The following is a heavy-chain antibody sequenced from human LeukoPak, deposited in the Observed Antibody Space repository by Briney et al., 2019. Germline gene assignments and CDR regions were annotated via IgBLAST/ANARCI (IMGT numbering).Heavy chain of an antibody. Sequence: TSETLSLTCTVSGGSIGDYYWTWIRQFPGKGLEWIGYNYYIGSTNYNPSLKSRVTITVVTSKNQISLELKSVTAADTAVYYCARGGSSWNNDYWGQGILVTVSS. V-gene: IGHV4-59*01. D-gene: IGHD6-13*01. CDR1: GGSIGDYY. J-gene: IGHJ4*02. CDR3: ARGGSSWNNDY. CDR2: NYYIGST.